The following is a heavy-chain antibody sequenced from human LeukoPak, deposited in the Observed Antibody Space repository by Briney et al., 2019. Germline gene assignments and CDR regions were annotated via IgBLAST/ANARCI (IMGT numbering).Heavy chain of an antibody. J-gene: IGHJ5*01. Sequence: ASVKVSCKASGYTLTGYYMHWVRQAPGQAHEWMGWMNPNSGGTTYSQKFQGRVTMTRDTSISTAYMELSRLTSDDTAVYYCANGSTGRYSPWGQGILVTVSS. CDR3: ANGSTGRYSP. CDR1: GYTLTGYY. CDR2: MNPNSGGT. D-gene: IGHD1-14*01. V-gene: IGHV1-2*02.